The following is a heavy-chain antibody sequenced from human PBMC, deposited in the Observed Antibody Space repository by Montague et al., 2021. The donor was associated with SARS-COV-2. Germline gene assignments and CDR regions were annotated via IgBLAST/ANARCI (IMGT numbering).Heavy chain of an antibody. Sequence: SETLSLTCSVSGGSISGYYWSWIRQPPGKGLEWIGYIYHSGNTKYNPSLKSRVSISVDTSKNQFSLRLSSVTAADTAVYYCAREYRIELWQTNWYFGLWGRGTQVTVSS. CDR2: IYHSGNT. CDR1: GGSISGYY. D-gene: IGHD5-18*01. CDR3: AREYRIELWQTNWYFGL. V-gene: IGHV4-59*01. J-gene: IGHJ2*01.